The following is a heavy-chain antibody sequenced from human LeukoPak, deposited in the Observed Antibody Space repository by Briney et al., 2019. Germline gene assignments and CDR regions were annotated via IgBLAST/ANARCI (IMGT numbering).Heavy chain of an antibody. V-gene: IGHV3-7*01. CDR3: ARDKIVGATNFDY. CDR2: IKQDGSEK. J-gene: IGHJ4*02. CDR1: RFTFSSYW. Sequence: GGSLRLSCAASRFTFSSYWMSWVRQAPGKGLEWVANIKQDGSEKYYVDSVKGRFTISRDNAKNSLYLQMNSLRAEDTAVYYCARDKIVGATNFDYWGQGTLVTVSS. D-gene: IGHD1-26*01.